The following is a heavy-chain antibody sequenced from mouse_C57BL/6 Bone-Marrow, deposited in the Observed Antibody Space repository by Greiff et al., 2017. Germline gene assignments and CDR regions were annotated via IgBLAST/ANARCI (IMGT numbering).Heavy chain of an antibody. J-gene: IGHJ4*01. Sequence: VQLQQPGAELVRPGSSVKLSCKASGYTFTSYWLDWVKQRPGQGLEWIGHIYPSDSETHYNQKFKDKATLTVDKSSSTAYMQLSSLTSEDSAVYYCARGTTVVARYAMDYWGQGTSVTVSS. CDR2: IYPSDSET. CDR1: GYTFTSYW. D-gene: IGHD1-1*01. V-gene: IGHV1-61*01. CDR3: ARGTTVVARYAMDY.